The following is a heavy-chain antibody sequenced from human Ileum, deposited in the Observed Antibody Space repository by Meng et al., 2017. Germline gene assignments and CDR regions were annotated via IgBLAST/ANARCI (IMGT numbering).Heavy chain of an antibody. CDR3: ATRYHDSSPFDP. J-gene: IGHJ5*02. Sequence: QMQVQESGPGLVKPSGTLSLTCTVSGGPGGAFRSATWWSWGRQPPGKGLEWIGEIYHSGTTTDYNPSFKSRVTISVDQSKNQFSLRLSSVTAADTAVYYCATRYHDSSPFDPWGQGTLVTVSS. V-gene: IGHV4-4*02. CDR1: GGPGGAFRSATW. CDR2: IYHSGTT. D-gene: IGHD3-22*01.